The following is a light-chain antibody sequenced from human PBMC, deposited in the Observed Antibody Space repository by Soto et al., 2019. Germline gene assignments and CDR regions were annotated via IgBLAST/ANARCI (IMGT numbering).Light chain of an antibody. CDR2: WAS. Sequence: DIVMTQSPDSLAVSLGERATINCKSSQSVLYSSNNKNYLAWYQQKPGQPPKLLIYWASTRESGFPDRFSGSGYGTDFTLNISSLQAEEVAVYYCQKYYSPPPTFGPGTKVDNK. CDR3: QKYYSPPPT. CDR1: QSVLYSSNNKNY. V-gene: IGKV4-1*01. J-gene: IGKJ3*01.